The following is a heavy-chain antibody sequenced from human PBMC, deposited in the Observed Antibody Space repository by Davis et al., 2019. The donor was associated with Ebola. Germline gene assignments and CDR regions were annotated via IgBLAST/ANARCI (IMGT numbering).Heavy chain of an antibody. CDR2: ISAYNGNT. J-gene: IGHJ4*02. V-gene: IGHV1-18*01. D-gene: IGHD2-15*01. Sequence: ASVKVSCKASGYTFTTYPIHWVRQAPGQRLEWMGWISAYNGNTNYAQKLQGRVTMTTDTSTSTAYMELRSLRSDDTAVYYCARDTGYCSGGSCYYFDYWGQGTLVTVSS. CDR1: GYTFTTYP. CDR3: ARDTGYCSGGSCYYFDY.